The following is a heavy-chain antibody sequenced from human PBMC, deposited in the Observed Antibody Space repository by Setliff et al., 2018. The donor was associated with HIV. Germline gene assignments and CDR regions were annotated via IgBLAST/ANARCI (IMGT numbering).Heavy chain of an antibody. D-gene: IGHD4-17*01. CDR2: ISYDGSNK. Sequence: GGSLRLSCAASGFTFSTYAMHWVRQAPGKGLEWVAVISYDGSNKYYADSVKGRFTISRDNSKNTLYLQMNSLRAEDTAVYYCARDTGMRDAAFDLWGQGTRVTVSS. J-gene: IGHJ3*01. V-gene: IGHV3-30*04. CDR1: GFTFSTYA. CDR3: ARDTGMRDAAFDL.